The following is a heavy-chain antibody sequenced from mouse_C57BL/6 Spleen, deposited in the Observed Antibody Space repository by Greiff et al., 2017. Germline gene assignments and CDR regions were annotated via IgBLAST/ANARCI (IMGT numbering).Heavy chain of an antibody. D-gene: IGHD2-1*01. CDR2: IYPSDSET. J-gene: IGHJ4*01. V-gene: IGHV1-61*01. Sequence: VQLQQPGAELVRPGSSVKLSCKASGYTFTSYWMDWVKQRPGQGLEWIGNIYPSDSETHYNQQFKDKATLTVDKSSSTAYMQLSSLTSEDSAVYYCARNGNYGAMDYWGQGTSVTVSS. CDR3: ARNGNYGAMDY. CDR1: GYTFTSYW.